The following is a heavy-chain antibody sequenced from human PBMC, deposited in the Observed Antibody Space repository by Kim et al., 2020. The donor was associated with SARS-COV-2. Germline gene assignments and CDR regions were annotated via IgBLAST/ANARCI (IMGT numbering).Heavy chain of an antibody. V-gene: IGHV4-39*01. Sequence: SETLSHTCTVSGGSISSSSYYWGWIRQPPGKGLEWIGSIYYSGSTYYNPSLKSRVTISVDTSKNQFSLKLRSVTAADTAVYYCARHRREWFQTIPSYFY. D-gene: IGHD3-3*01. CDR2: IYYSGST. CDR1: GGSISSSSYY. J-gene: IGHJ4*01. CDR3: ARHRREWFQTIPSYFY.